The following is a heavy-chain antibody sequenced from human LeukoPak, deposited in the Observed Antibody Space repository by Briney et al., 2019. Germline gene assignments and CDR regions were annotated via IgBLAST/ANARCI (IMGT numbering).Heavy chain of an antibody. CDR2: IIPIFGTA. V-gene: IGHV1-69*06. D-gene: IGHD5-18*01. J-gene: IGHJ5*02. CDR1: GYTFTSYD. Sequence: SVKVSCKASGYTFTSYDINWVRQAPGQGLEWMGGIIPIFGTANYAQKFQGRVTITADKSTSTAYMELSTLRSEDTAVYYCARDPYPFDTVMVNWFDPWGQGTLVTVSS. CDR3: ARDPYPFDTVMVNWFDP.